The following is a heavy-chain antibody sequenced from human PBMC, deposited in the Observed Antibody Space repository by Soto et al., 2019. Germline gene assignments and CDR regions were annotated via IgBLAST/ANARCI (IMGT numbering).Heavy chain of an antibody. CDR2: VFHSGST. D-gene: IGHD2-15*01. Sequence: SATLSLTCVVSDYSISSGYYWGWFRQPPGKGLEWIGSVFHSGSTYYNPSLKSRVTISVDTSKNQFSLKLSSVTAADTAVYYCARPKRSASPFNWFDPWGPGTLVTVSS. V-gene: IGHV4-38-2*01. CDR1: DYSISSGYY. J-gene: IGHJ5*02. CDR3: ARPKRSASPFNWFDP.